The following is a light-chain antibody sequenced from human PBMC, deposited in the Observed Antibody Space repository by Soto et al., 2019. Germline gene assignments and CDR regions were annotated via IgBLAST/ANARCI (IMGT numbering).Light chain of an antibody. Sequence: QLVLTQPPSASGTPGQRVTMSCSGSASNIGSNSGSWYRQVPGTAPKLLIYSDNQRPSGVPDRFSGSKSGTSASLAISGLQSEDEADYYCAAWDDRLNAVVFGGGTQLTVL. J-gene: IGLJ2*01. CDR2: SDN. V-gene: IGLV1-44*01. CDR1: ASNIGSNS. CDR3: AAWDDRLNAVV.